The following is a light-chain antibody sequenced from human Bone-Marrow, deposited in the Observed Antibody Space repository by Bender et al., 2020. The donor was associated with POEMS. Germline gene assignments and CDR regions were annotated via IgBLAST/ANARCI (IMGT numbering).Light chain of an antibody. Sequence: QSALTQPASVSGSPGQSITISCTGTSSYVGTDNLVSWYQQHPGKAPKLMIYEGSKRPAGVSNRFSGSKSGNTASLTISGLQAEDEADYWCCSYAGTYTWVFGGGTKLTVL. CDR2: EGS. V-gene: IGLV2-23*01. CDR3: CSYAGTYTWV. CDR1: SSYVGTDNL. J-gene: IGLJ3*02.